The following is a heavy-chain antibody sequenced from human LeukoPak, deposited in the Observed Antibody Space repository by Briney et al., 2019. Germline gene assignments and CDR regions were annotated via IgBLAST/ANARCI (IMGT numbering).Heavy chain of an antibody. D-gene: IGHD3-9*01. J-gene: IGHJ4*02. V-gene: IGHV4-4*02. CDR2: IYHSGSI. CDR3: ARDLAYYDILTGYYTPSTFDY. CDR1: GGSISSSNW. Sequence: SETLPLTGAVSGGSISSSNWWSWVRQPPGKGLEWIGEIYHSGSINYNPSLKSRVTISVDKSKNQFSLKLSSVTAADTAVYYCARDLAYYDILTGYYTPSTFDYWGQGTLVTVSS.